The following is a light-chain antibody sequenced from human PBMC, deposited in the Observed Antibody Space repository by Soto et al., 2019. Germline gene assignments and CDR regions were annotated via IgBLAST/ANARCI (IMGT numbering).Light chain of an antibody. CDR3: QQYDTYYT. V-gene: IGKV1-16*01. CDR2: DVS. J-gene: IGKJ2*01. Sequence: DVQMTQSPSSVSASVVDRFDIIFRASQGISDYLAWFQQKPGKAPHRLIYDVSRLESGVPSRFSGSGSGTEFTLTINSLQPDDFATYYCQQYDTYYTFGQGTKVDI. CDR1: QGISDY.